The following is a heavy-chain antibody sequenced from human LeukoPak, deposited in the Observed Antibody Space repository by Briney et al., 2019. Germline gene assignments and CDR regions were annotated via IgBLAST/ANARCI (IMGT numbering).Heavy chain of an antibody. CDR3: ARELAGYGKLDY. J-gene: IGHJ4*02. D-gene: IGHD5-12*01. V-gene: IGHV4-61*02. Sequence: SQTLSLTCTVSGGSISSGSYFWSWIRQPAGKGLEWIGRIYTSGSTNYNPSLKSRVTISPGTSKNQFSLKLSSVTAADTAVYYCARELAGYGKLDYWGQGILVTVSS. CDR1: GGSISSGSYF. CDR2: IYTSGST.